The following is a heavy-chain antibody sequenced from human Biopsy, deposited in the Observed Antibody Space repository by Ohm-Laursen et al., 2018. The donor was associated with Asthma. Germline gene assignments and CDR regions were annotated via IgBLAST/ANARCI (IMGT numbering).Heavy chain of an antibody. V-gene: IGHV4-31*02. CDR2: IHHSGTG. CDR1: GDSITSGGCC. Sequence: TLSLTWTASGDSITSGGCCWNWIRQHPGKGLEWIGYIHHSGTGYFNPSLKSRVSFSRDTSKNQFSLRLSSVTAADTAMYYCARIPRRSGSYFVDYWDQGTLVTVSS. J-gene: IGHJ4*02. CDR3: ARIPRRSGSYFVDY. D-gene: IGHD6-19*01.